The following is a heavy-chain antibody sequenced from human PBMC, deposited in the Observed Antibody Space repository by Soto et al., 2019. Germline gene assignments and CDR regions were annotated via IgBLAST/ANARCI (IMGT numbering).Heavy chain of an antibody. CDR1: GGSISSYY. D-gene: IGHD1-26*01. Sequence: SETLSLTCTVSGGSISSYYWSWIRQPPGKGLEWIGYIYYSGSTNYNPSLKSRVTISVDTSKNQFSLKLSSVTAADTAVYYCARFSGSNDSWGQGTLVTVSS. CDR2: IYYSGST. CDR3: ARFSGSNDS. J-gene: IGHJ4*02. V-gene: IGHV4-59*01.